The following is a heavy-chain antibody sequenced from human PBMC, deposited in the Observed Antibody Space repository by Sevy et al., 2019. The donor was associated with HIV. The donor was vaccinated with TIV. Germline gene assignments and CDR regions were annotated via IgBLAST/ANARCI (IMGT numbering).Heavy chain of an antibody. Sequence: GGSLRLSCAASGFTFSSYWMHWVRQAPGKGLVWVSRINSDGSSTSYADSVKGRFTISRDNAKNTLYLQMNILRAEDTAVYYCARAPHCSSTSCFSIAAAGFDYWGQGTLVTVSS. V-gene: IGHV3-74*01. CDR1: GFTFSSYW. D-gene: IGHD2-2*01. J-gene: IGHJ4*02. CDR3: ARAPHCSSTSCFSIAAAGFDY. CDR2: INSDGSST.